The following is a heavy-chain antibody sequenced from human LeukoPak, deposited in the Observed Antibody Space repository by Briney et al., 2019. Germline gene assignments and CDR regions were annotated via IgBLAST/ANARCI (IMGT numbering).Heavy chain of an antibody. CDR1: GFTFSNSG. CDR2: IKQDGSEK. V-gene: IGHV3-7*01. J-gene: IGHJ4*02. Sequence: GGSLRLSCAASGFTFSNSGMHWVRQAPGKGLEWVANIKQDGSEKYYVDSVKGRFTISRDNAKNSLYLQMNSLRAEDTAVHYCARFRGSYFDYWGQGTLVTVSS. CDR3: ARFRGSYFDY. D-gene: IGHD1-26*01.